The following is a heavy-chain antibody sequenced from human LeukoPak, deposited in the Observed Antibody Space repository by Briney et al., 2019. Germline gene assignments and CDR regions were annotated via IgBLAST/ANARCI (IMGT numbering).Heavy chain of an antibody. V-gene: IGHV1-69*05. J-gene: IGHJ4*02. CDR2: IIPIFGTA. CDR3: ARGKMPEQWPQPYYFDY. Sequence: GASVKVSCKASGGTFSSYAISWVRQAPGQGLEWMGGIIPIFGTANYAQKFQGRVTITTDESTSTAYMELSSLRSEDTAVYCCARGKMPEQWPQPYYFDYWGQGTLVTVSS. D-gene: IGHD6-19*01. CDR1: GGTFSSYA.